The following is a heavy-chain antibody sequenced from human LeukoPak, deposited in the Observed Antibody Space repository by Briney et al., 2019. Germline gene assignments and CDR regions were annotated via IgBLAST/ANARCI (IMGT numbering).Heavy chain of an antibody. D-gene: IGHD4-17*01. V-gene: IGHV3-23*01. CDR2: ISGSGGTA. CDR3: AKLGTFYGDTLI. J-gene: IGHJ4*02. Sequence: GGSLRLSCAASGFTFSIYAMSWVRQAPGKGLEWVSAISGSGGTAYYADSVKGRFTISRDNSKNTLYLQMNSLRAEDTAVYYCAKLGTFYGDTLIWGQGTLVTVSS. CDR1: GFTFSIYA.